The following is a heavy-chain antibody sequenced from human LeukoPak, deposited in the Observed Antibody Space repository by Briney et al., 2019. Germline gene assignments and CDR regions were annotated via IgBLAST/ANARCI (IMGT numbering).Heavy chain of an antibody. Sequence: PSETLSLTCAVYGGSFSGYYWSWIRQPPGKGLEWIGEINHSGSTNYNPSLKSRVTISVDTSKNQFSLKLSSVTAADTAVYYCARHYNWNFRFDPWGQGTLVTVSS. V-gene: IGHV4-34*01. CDR2: INHSGST. J-gene: IGHJ5*02. CDR3: ARHYNWNFRFDP. CDR1: GGSFSGYY. D-gene: IGHD1-7*01.